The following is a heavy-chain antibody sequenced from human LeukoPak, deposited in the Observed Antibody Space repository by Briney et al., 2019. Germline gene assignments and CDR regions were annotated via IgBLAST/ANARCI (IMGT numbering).Heavy chain of an antibody. J-gene: IGHJ4*02. D-gene: IGHD4-17*01. Sequence: GRSLRLSCAASGFTFSSYAMHWVRQAPGKGLEWVAVISYDGSNKYYADSVKGRFTISRDNSKNTLYLQMNRLRAEDTAVYYCARDLVGDGALALDYWGQGTLVTVSS. CDR2: ISYDGSNK. CDR3: ARDLVGDGALALDY. V-gene: IGHV3-30*04. CDR1: GFTFSSYA.